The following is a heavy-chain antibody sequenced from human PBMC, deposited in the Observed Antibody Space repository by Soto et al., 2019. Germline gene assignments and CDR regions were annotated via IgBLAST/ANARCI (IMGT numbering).Heavy chain of an antibody. V-gene: IGHV1-24*01. CDR2: FDPEDGET. Sequence: ASVKVSCKVSGYTLTELSMHWVRQAPGKGLEWMGGFDPEDGETIYAQKFQGRVTMTEDTSTDTAYMELSSLRSEDTAVYYCAIYGSGSYYNPLGAFDIWGQGTTVTVSS. CDR3: AIYGSGSYYNPLGAFDI. D-gene: IGHD3-10*01. J-gene: IGHJ3*02. CDR1: GYTLTELS.